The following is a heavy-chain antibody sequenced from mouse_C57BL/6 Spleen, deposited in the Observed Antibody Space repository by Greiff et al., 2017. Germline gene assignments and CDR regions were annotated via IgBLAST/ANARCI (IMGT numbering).Heavy chain of an antibody. CDR2: IHPSDSDT. D-gene: IGHD1-1*01. J-gene: IGHJ4*01. Sequence: QVQLKQPGAELVKPGASVKVSCKASGYTFTSYWMHWVKQRPGQGLEWIGRIHPSDSDTNYNQKFKGKATLTVDKSSSTAYMQLSSLTSEDSAVYYCAIMDGSSPRAMDYWGQGTSVTVSS. CDR3: AIMDGSSPRAMDY. CDR1: GYTFTSYW. V-gene: IGHV1-74*01.